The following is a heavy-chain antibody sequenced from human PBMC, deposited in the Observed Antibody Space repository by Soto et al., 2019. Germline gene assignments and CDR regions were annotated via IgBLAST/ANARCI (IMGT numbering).Heavy chain of an antibody. CDR3: SRDFTALGTYAVDY. CDR1: GFSLSDHY. J-gene: IGHJ4*02. D-gene: IGHD3-16*01. V-gene: IGHV3-72*01. Sequence: EVQLVESGGGLVQPGGSLRLSCTASGFSLSDHYVDWVRQAPGKGLEWVGRSRNKANSYTTEYAASVRGRFTISRDDSRNSLYLQMDSLKTEDTAVYYCSRDFTALGTYAVDYWGQGTLVTVSS. CDR2: SRNKANSYTT.